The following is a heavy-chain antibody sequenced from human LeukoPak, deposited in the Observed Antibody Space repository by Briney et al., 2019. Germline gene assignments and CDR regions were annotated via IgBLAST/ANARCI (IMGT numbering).Heavy chain of an antibody. Sequence: GGSLRLSCAASGFTFSTYALNGVRQAPGKGLEGVSAFSGSGGSTYYADSVKGRFTISRDNSKNTLYLQMNSLRAEDTAVYYCAKAQLGYAFDIWGQGTMVTVSS. CDR2: FSGSGGST. V-gene: IGHV3-23*01. CDR3: AKAQLGYAFDI. J-gene: IGHJ3*02. D-gene: IGHD1-1*01. CDR1: GFTFSTYA.